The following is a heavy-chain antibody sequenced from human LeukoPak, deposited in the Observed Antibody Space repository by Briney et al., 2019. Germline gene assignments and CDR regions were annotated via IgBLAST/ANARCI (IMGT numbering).Heavy chain of an antibody. Sequence: GGSLRLSCAASGFTFSSYAMHWVRQAPGKGLEWVAVISYDGSNKYYADSVKGRFTISRDNSKNTLYLQMNSLRAEDTAVYYCTTVSEQLRYFDWSYYWGQGTLVTVSS. CDR1: GFTFSSYA. D-gene: IGHD3-9*01. J-gene: IGHJ4*02. CDR2: ISYDGSNK. V-gene: IGHV3-30*04. CDR3: TTVSEQLRYFDWSYY.